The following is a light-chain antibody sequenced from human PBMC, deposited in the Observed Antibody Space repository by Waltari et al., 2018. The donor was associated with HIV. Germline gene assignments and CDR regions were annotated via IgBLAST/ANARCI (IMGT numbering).Light chain of an antibody. Sequence: DIQMTQSPSSLSASVGDRVTITCRASQSISDYLNWYQHKPGKAPYRLIYAASTLQSEVPSRFSGSGSGTEFTLTISSLQPEDFATYYCLHHNRYPYTFGQGTKVDIK. J-gene: IGKJ2*01. V-gene: IGKV1-17*01. CDR2: AAS. CDR1: QSISDY. CDR3: LHHNRYPYT.